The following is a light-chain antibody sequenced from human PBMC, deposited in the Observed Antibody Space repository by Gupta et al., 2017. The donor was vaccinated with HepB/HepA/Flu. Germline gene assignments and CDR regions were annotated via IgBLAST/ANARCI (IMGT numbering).Light chain of an antibody. CDR3: QQRSNWCS. Sequence: EIVLTQSPATLSLTPGERATLSCRASQSVSSYLAWYQQKPGQAPRLLIYDASNRATGIPARFSGSGPGTDFTLTSSSREPEDFAVYYWQQRSNWCSFGQGTKMEIK. J-gene: IGKJ2*04. CDR2: DAS. V-gene: IGKV3D-11*02. CDR1: QSVSSY.